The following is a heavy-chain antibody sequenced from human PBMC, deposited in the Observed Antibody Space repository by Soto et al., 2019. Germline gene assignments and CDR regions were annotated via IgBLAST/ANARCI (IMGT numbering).Heavy chain of an antibody. J-gene: IGHJ5*02. CDR3: AKDREGITMVRGVLIRAPWFDP. Sequence: GGSLRHSCAASGFTFSSYGMHWVRQAPGKGLEWVAVISYDGSNKYYADSVKGRFTISRDNSKNTLYLQMNSLRAEDTAVYYCAKDREGITMVRGVLIRAPWFDPWGQGTLVTVSS. D-gene: IGHD3-10*01. CDR1: GFTFSSYG. V-gene: IGHV3-30*18. CDR2: ISYDGSNK.